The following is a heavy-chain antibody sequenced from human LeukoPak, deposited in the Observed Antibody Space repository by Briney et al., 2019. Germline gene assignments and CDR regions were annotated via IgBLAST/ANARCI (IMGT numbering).Heavy chain of an antibody. CDR1: GGTFSSYA. V-gene: IGHV1-69*05. CDR3: AKQGAARQDYYMDV. CDR2: IIPIFGTA. J-gene: IGHJ6*03. D-gene: IGHD5-18*01. Sequence: ASVKVSCKASGGTFSSYAISWVRQAPGQGLEWMGGIIPIFGTANYAQKFQGRVTITTDESTSTAYMELSSLRSEDTAVYYCAKQGAARQDYYMDVWGNGTTVTVSS.